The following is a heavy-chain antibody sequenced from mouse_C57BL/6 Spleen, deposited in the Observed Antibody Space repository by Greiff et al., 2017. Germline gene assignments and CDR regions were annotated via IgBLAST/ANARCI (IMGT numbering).Heavy chain of an antibody. CDR1: GYTFTSYW. J-gene: IGHJ3*01. CDR2: IYPGSGST. CDR3: ARHYGSSLFAY. D-gene: IGHD1-1*01. Sequence: VQLQQPGAELVKPGASVKMSCKASGYTFTSYWITWVKQRPGQGLEWIGDIYPGSGSTNYNDKFKSKATLTVDTSSSTAYMQLSNLTSEDSAVYYCARHYGSSLFAYWGQGTLVTVSA. V-gene: IGHV1-55*01.